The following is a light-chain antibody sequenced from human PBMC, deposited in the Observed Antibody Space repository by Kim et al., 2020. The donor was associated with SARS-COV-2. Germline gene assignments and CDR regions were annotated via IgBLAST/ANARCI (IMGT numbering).Light chain of an antibody. V-gene: IGKV3-15*01. CDR1: QSVSSN. Sequence: DIIMTQSPATLSESPGERVTLSCGASQSVSSNLAWYQQKPGQAPRLLIYEASTRATGIPARFSGSGSGTQFTLTISSLQSEDVALYYCLQYNNWPPLTFGGGTKVDIK. CDR3: LQYNNWPPLT. CDR2: EAS. J-gene: IGKJ4*01.